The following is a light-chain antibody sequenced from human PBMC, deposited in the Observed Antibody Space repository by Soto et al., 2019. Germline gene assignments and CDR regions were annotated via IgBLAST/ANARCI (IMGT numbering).Light chain of an antibody. V-gene: IGLV2-14*01. CDR1: SSDVGAYDY. Sequence: QSALTQPASVSGSPGQSITISCTGTSSDVGAYDYVSWYQQHPGKAPKLMIFGVTSRPSGVSDRFSGSKSDNTASLTISGLQAEDEADYYCSSYTTTTTRVFGTGTKVTVL. CDR3: SSYTTTTTRV. CDR2: GVT. J-gene: IGLJ1*01.